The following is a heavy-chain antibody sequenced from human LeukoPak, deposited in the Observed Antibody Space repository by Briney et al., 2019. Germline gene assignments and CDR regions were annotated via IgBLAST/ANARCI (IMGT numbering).Heavy chain of an antibody. J-gene: IGHJ4*02. CDR2: ISAYNGNT. D-gene: IGHD3-3*01. CDR1: GYTFTSYG. Sequence: ASVKVSCKASGYTFTSYGISWVRQAPGQGLEWMGWISAYNGNTNYAQKLQGRVTMTRDTSISTAYMELSRLRSDDTAVYYCARDYDFWSGYYKLLDYWGQGALVTVSS. CDR3: ARDYDFWSGYYKLLDY. V-gene: IGHV1-18*01.